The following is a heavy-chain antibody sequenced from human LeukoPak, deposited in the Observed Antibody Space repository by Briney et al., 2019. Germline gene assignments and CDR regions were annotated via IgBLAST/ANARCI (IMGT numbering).Heavy chain of an antibody. CDR2: IVVGSGKT. V-gene: IGHV1-58*02. D-gene: IGHD3-22*01. Sequence: SVKVSCKASGFPFSNSAMQWVRRARGQRLEGIGWIVVGSGKTNYAQKYQERVTITRDMSTSTAYMELSSLRSEDTAVYYCAAGYHYDSKDPRFGMDVWGQGTTVTVSS. J-gene: IGHJ6*02. CDR3: AAGYHYDSKDPRFGMDV. CDR1: GFPFSNSA.